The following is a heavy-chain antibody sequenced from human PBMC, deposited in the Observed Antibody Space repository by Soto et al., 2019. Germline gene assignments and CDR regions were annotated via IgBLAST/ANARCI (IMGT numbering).Heavy chain of an antibody. V-gene: IGHV3-21*01. Sequence: EVQLVESGGGLVKPGGSLRLSCAASGFTFSSYSMNWVRQAPGKGLEWVSSITSSSSYISYADSVKGRFTISRDNAKNSLYLQMNRLRAADTAVYYCARAQPGYSYGYGLGYWGQGTLVTVSS. CDR1: GFTFSSYS. J-gene: IGHJ4*02. CDR2: ITSSSSYI. D-gene: IGHD5-18*01. CDR3: ARAQPGYSYGYGLGY.